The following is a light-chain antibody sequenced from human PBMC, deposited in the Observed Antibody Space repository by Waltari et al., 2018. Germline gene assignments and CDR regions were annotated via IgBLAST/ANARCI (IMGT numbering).Light chain of an antibody. Sequence: EIVMTQSPATLSVSPGERATLSCRASQSVSSNLAWYQQKPGQAPRLLIYGASPRATGIPARFSGNGSGTEFTLTISSLQSEDFAVYYCQQYNNWPTFGQGTKVEIK. V-gene: IGKV3-15*01. CDR2: GAS. CDR3: QQYNNWPT. CDR1: QSVSSN. J-gene: IGKJ1*01.